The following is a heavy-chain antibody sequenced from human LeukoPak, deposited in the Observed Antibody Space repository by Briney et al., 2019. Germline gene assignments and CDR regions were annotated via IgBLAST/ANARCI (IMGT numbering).Heavy chain of an antibody. CDR1: GFTFSSYA. V-gene: IGHV3-23*01. CDR3: AKDADIVLMVYAPKSNFDY. Sequence: GGSLRLSCAASGFTFSSYAMSWVRQAPGKGLEWVSAISGSGGSTYYADSVKGRFTISRDNSKNTLYLQMNSLRAEDTAVYYCAKDADIVLMVYAPKSNFDYWAREPWSPSPQ. D-gene: IGHD2-8*01. J-gene: IGHJ4*02. CDR2: ISGSGGST.